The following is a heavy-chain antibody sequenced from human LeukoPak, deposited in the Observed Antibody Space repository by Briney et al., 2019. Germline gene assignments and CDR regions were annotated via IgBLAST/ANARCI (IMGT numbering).Heavy chain of an antibody. CDR3: ARDPPLGYCSSSSCPHLDY. V-gene: IGHV3-21*01. CDR2: ISNSSSFI. J-gene: IGHJ4*02. D-gene: IGHD2-2*01. CDR1: GFTFSRYS. Sequence: GGSLRLSCAASGFTFSRYSMNWVRQAPGKGLEWLSSISNSSSFIYYADSVKGRFTISRDNAKNSLYLQMNSLRAEDTAVYYCARDPPLGYCSSSSCPHLDYWGQGTLVTVSS.